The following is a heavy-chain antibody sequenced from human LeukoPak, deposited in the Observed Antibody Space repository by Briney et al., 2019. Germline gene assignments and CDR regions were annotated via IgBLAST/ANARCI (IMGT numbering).Heavy chain of an antibody. D-gene: IGHD5-18*01. CDR3: ARGGYSFDY. Sequence: GGSLTLSCAASGFSLSGYWMTWVRQAPGKGMEWVARLHADGVEQNYVDSVTGRFTMSRDNAKNSLDLQMNSLRVEDTAVYYCARGGYSFDYLGQGTLVAVSS. V-gene: IGHV3-7*01. J-gene: IGHJ4*02. CDR2: LHADGVEQ. CDR1: GFSLSGYW.